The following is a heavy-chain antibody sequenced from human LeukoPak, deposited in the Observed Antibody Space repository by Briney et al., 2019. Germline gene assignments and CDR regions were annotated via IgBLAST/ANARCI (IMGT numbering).Heavy chain of an antibody. D-gene: IGHD1-1*01. CDR2: IRSKAYGETA. CDR3: TRDRGAYNLY. CDR1: GFTFSSYW. Sequence: GGSLRLSCAASGFTFSSYWMSWVRQAPGKGPEWVGFIRSKAYGETADYAASVKGRFTISRDDSKAIAYLQMNSLKTEDTAVYHCTRDRGAYNLYWGQGTLVTVSS. V-gene: IGHV3-49*04. J-gene: IGHJ4*02.